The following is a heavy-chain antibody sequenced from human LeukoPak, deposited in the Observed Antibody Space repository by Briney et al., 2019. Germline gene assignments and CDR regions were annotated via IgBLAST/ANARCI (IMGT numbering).Heavy chain of an antibody. CDR1: GFSFSSYG. D-gene: IGHD3-22*01. Sequence: GGSLRLSCAASGFSFSSYGIHWVRQAPGKGLEWVAVISYDGSNKYYADSVKGRFTISRDNSRNTLYLQMNSLRAEDTAVYYCAKDRSTYYYDSSGYYPDAFDIWGQGTMVTVSS. CDR3: AKDRSTYYYDSSGYYPDAFDI. V-gene: IGHV3-30*18. CDR2: ISYDGSNK. J-gene: IGHJ3*02.